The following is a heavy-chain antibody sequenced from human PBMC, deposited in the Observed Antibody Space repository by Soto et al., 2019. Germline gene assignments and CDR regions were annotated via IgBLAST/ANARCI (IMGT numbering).Heavy chain of an antibody. CDR2: SYPGESDT. Sequence: GASLKISYKGSGYCFTSYMLGCVRQMARRGLEWVGISYPGESDTRYSPSFHGQVTVSADKSISTAYLQSSSLKASDTAMYYCARQISDAGTGPNSQNCFDSWGQGTPVTVSS. CDR1: GYCFTSYM. CDR3: ARQISDAGTGPNSQNCFDS. V-gene: IGHV5-51*01. J-gene: IGHJ5*01. D-gene: IGHD6-13*01.